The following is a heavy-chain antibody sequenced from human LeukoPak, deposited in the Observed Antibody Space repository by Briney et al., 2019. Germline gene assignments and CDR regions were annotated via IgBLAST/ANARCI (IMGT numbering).Heavy chain of an antibody. CDR3: AREKRGRFLEWLPNGDAFDI. CDR1: GGSISSYY. V-gene: IGHV4-59*01. J-gene: IGHJ3*02. D-gene: IGHD3-3*01. CDR2: IYYSGST. Sequence: SETLSLTCTVSGGSISSYYWSWIRQPPGKGLEGIGYIYYSGSTNYNPSLQSRVTISVDTSKNQFSLKLSSVTAADTAVYYCAREKRGRFLEWLPNGDAFDIWGQGTMVTVSS.